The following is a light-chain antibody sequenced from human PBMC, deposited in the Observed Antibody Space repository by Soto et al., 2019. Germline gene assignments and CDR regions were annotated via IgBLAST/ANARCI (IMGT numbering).Light chain of an antibody. V-gene: IGKV1-5*03. CDR2: KAS. CDR3: QQYHSYPLT. CDR1: QSISAW. Sequence: DIQMTQSPSTLSASVGERVTITCRASQSISAWLAWYQQKPGKAPKLLIYKASNVESGVPSRFSGSGSGTEFTLTISSLQPDDFATYYCQQYHSYPLTFGQGTRLDSK. J-gene: IGKJ5*01.